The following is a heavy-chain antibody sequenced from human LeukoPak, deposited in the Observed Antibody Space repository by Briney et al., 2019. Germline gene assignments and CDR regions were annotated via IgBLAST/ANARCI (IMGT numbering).Heavy chain of an antibody. CDR2: VDPEDGET. CDR3: ATFQQQLVLDWFDP. Sequence: GASVKVSCKVSGYTFTDYYMHWVQQAPGKGLEWMGLVDPEDGETICAEKFQSRVTITADTSTDTAYMELSSLRSEDTAVYYCATFQQQLVLDWFDPWGQGTLVTVSS. J-gene: IGHJ5*02. V-gene: IGHV1-69-2*01. D-gene: IGHD6-13*01. CDR1: GYTFTDYY.